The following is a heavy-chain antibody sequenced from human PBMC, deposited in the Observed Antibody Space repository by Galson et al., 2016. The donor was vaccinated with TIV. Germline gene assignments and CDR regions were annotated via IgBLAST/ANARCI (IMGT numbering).Heavy chain of an antibody. CDR2: IKRGGGDK. CDR1: GFTFSAYW. D-gene: IGHD4-17*01. V-gene: IGHV3-7*01. J-gene: IGHJ4*02. Sequence: SLRLSCAASGFTFSAYWVTWVRQSPGKGLEWVANIKRGGGDKDYVDSVKGRFAISTDNVENSLFLHMDSLRAEDTAVYYCATLADGDYVHHLDKWGQGTLVTVSS. CDR3: ATLADGDYVHHLDK.